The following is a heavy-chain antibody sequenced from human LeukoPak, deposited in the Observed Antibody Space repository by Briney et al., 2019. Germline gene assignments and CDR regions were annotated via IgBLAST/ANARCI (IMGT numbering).Heavy chain of an antibody. V-gene: IGHV4-30-2*01. Sequence: PSETLSLTCAVSGGSISSGGYSWSWIRQPPGKGLEWIGYIYHSGSTYYNPSLKSRVTISVYRSKNQFSLKLSSVTAADTAVYYCARVTSSYCGGDCYSTVFDYWGQGTLVTVSS. J-gene: IGHJ4*02. CDR1: GGSISSGGYS. D-gene: IGHD2-21*02. CDR3: ARVTSSYCGGDCYSTVFDY. CDR2: IYHSGST.